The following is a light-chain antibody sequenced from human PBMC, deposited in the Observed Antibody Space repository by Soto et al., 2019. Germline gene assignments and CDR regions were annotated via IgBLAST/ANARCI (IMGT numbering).Light chain of an antibody. J-gene: IGKJ4*01. CDR1: QSISSW. V-gene: IGKV1-5*03. CDR2: KAS. CDR3: QQYSFYPFT. Sequence: DIQMTQSPSTLSASVGDRVTITCRASQSISSWLAWYQQKPGKAPKLLIYKASSLESGVPSRFGGSGSGTEFTLTISSLQPDDFATYYCQQYSFYPFTFGGGTKVEIE.